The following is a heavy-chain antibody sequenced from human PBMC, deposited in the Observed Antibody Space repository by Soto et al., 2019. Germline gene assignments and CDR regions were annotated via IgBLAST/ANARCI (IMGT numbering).Heavy chain of an antibody. V-gene: IGHV1-69*01. Sequence: QVQLVQSGAEVKKPGSSVKVSCKASGGTFSSYAISWVRQAPGQGLEWMGGIIPIFGTANYAQKFQGRVTITADESTSTAYMELSSLISEDTAVYYCARGGYCSSTSCRIAGWFDPWGQGTLVTVSS. D-gene: IGHD2-2*01. CDR1: GGTFSSYA. CDR3: ARGGYCSSTSCRIAGWFDP. CDR2: IIPIFGTA. J-gene: IGHJ5*02.